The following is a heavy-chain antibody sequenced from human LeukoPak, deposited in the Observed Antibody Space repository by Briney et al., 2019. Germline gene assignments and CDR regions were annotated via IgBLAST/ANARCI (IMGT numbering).Heavy chain of an antibody. V-gene: IGHV3-11*06. CDR3: AKDYGDYGRYYYYYMDV. D-gene: IGHD4-17*01. J-gene: IGHJ6*03. CDR1: GFTFSDYY. Sequence: GGSLRLSCAASGFTFSDYYMSWIRQAPGKGLEWVSSISSSSSYIYYADSVKGRFTISRDNAKNSLYLQMNSLRAEDTAVYYCAKDYGDYGRYYYYYMDVWGKGTTVTVSS. CDR2: ISSSSSYI.